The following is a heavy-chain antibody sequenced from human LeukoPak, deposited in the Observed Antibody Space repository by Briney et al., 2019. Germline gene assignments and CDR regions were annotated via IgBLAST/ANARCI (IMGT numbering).Heavy chain of an antibody. CDR1: GFTFRSYP. Sequence: GGSLRLSCAASGFTFRSYPMNWVRQAPGKGLEWVSTISGSGGSAYYADSVKGRFTISRDNSKNTLYLQMNRLRAEDTAIYYCAKERTQTTSFDYWGQGTLVTVSS. J-gene: IGHJ4*02. CDR2: ISGSGGSA. V-gene: IGHV3-23*01. D-gene: IGHD2/OR15-2a*01. CDR3: AKERTQTTSFDY.